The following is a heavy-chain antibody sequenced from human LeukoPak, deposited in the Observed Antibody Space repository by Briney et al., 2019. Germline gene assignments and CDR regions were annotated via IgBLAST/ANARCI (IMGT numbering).Heavy chain of an antibody. CDR1: GGSISSSTYY. CDR2: IYYRGST. J-gene: IGHJ6*03. V-gene: IGHV4-39*01. CDR3: ARVYYSFYYMDV. Sequence: SETLSLTCTVSGGSISSSTYYWAWIRQPPGKGLEWIGTIYYRGSTYYNPSLKSRVTISVDTSSNQFSLKLSSGTAADTAVYFCARVYYSFYYMDVWGKGTTVTISS.